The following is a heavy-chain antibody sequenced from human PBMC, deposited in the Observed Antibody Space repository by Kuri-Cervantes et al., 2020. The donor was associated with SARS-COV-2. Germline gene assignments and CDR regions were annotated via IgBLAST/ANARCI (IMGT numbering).Heavy chain of an antibody. CDR1: GGSISSYY. CDR3: AKVSGDMYYYDSSGYLD. Sequence: ESLKISCTVSGGSISSYYWSWIRQPPGKGLEWIGYIYYSGSTNYNPSLKSRVTISVDTSKNQFSLKLSSVTAADTAVYYCAKVSGDMYYYDSSGYLDWGQGTLVTVSS. J-gene: IGHJ4*02. CDR2: IYYSGST. D-gene: IGHD3-22*01. V-gene: IGHV4-59*01.